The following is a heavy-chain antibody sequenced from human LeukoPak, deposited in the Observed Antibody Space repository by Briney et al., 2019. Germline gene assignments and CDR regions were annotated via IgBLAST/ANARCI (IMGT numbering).Heavy chain of an antibody. CDR2: IYTSGST. CDR1: GDSISSGSYY. D-gene: IGHD3-9*01. Sequence: SETLSLTCTVSGDSISSGSYYWSWIRQPAGKGLEWIGRIYTSGSTNYNPSLKSRVTISVDTSKNQFSLKLSSVTAADTAVYYCARSFARGGWGYYDILTGYQLWGQGTLVTVSS. J-gene: IGHJ4*02. CDR3: ARSFARGGWGYYDILTGYQL. V-gene: IGHV4-61*02.